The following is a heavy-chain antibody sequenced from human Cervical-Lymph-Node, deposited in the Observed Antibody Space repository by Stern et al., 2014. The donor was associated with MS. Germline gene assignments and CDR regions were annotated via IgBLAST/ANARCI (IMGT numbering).Heavy chain of an antibody. CDR1: GFTFSSYS. Sequence: EVQLVESGGGLVKPGGSLRLSCAASGFTFSSYSMNWVRQAPGTGLEWVSSISSSSSYIYYAVSVKGRFTISRDNAKNSLYLQMNSLRAEDTAVYYCARAPGRYCSGGSCYSGHWGQGTLVTVSS. J-gene: IGHJ4*02. CDR3: ARAPGRYCSGGSCYSGH. CDR2: ISSSSSYI. D-gene: IGHD2-15*01. V-gene: IGHV3-21*01.